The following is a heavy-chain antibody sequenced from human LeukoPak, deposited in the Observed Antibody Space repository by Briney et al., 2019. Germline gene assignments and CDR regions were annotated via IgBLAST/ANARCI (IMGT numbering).Heavy chain of an antibody. CDR1: QFTFSSYT. J-gene: IGHJ4*02. CDR3: ARSQYYFDY. Sequence: GGSLRLSCAASQFTFSSYTMNWVRQAPGKGLEWVSSISSSSNYIYYADSVKGRFTISRDNAKNSLYLPMNSLRVEDTAVYYCARSQYYFDYWGQGTLVTVSS. V-gene: IGHV3-21*01. CDR2: ISSSSNYI.